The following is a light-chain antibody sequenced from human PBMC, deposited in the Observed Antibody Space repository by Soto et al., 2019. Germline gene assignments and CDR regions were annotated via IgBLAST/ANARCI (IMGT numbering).Light chain of an antibody. CDR1: QSVSSRY. Sequence: EIVMTQSPAALSVSPWERSTLSCMASQSVSSRYLAWYQQKPGQAPRLLIYGASSRATGIPDRFSGSGSGTDFTLTISRLETEDFAVYYCQQYGSSHLYTFGQGTKVDIK. V-gene: IGKV3-20*01. CDR2: GAS. CDR3: QQYGSSHLYT. J-gene: IGKJ2*01.